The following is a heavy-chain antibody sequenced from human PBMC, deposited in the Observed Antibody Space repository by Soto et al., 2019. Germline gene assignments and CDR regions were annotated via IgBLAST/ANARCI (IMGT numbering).Heavy chain of an antibody. CDR2: TRNKANSYTT. Sequence: EVQLVESGGGLVQPGGSLRLSCAASGFTFSDHYMDWVRQAPGKGLEWVGRTRNKANSYTTEYAASVKGRFTISRDDSKNSLYLQMNSLKTEDTAVYYCARVGRYCSGGSCYSDWYFDLWGRGTLVTVSS. J-gene: IGHJ2*01. V-gene: IGHV3-72*01. CDR3: ARVGRYCSGGSCYSDWYFDL. CDR1: GFTFSDHY. D-gene: IGHD2-15*01.